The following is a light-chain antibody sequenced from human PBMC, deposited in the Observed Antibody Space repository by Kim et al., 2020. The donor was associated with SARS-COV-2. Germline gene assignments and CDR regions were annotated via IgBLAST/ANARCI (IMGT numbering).Light chain of an antibody. CDR3: QQYNGWPLLT. J-gene: IGKJ4*01. CDR2: GAS. V-gene: IGKV3-15*01. CDR1: QSVKNN. Sequence: LVMTQSPATLSGSPGERVTLSCRASQSVKNNLAWYQQRPGQAPRLLVYGASTRATDISARFSDSGSGTDFTLTIRSLQPGDLAVYYFQQYNGWPLLTFGGGTKVDIK.